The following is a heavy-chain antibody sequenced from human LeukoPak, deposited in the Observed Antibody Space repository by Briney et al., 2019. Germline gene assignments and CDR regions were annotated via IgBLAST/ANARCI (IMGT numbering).Heavy chain of an antibody. CDR1: GGSISNYY. V-gene: IGHV4-4*07. D-gene: IGHD4-23*01. Sequence: SETLSLTCTVSGGSISNYYWSWIRQPAGKGLEWIGRINTSGSTNCNPSLKSRVNMSVDTSKNQFSLKLTSVTAADTAMYYCAREISTSGGNSRALDYWGQGTLVTVSS. CDR2: INTSGST. CDR3: AREISTSGGNSRALDY. J-gene: IGHJ4*02.